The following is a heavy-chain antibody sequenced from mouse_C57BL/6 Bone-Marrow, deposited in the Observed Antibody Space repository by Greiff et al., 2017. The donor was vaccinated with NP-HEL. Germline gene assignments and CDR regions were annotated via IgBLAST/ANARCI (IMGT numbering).Heavy chain of an antibody. D-gene: IGHD2-4*01. CDR1: GYTFTDHT. J-gene: IGHJ4*01. CDR2: IYPRDGST. V-gene: IGHV1-78*01. CDR3: ARRGVYYDYIYYAMDY. Sequence: VQLQQSDAELVKPGASVKISCKVSGYTFTDHTIHWMKQRPEQGLEWIGYIYPRDGSTKYNEKFKGKATSTADKSSSTAYMQLNSLTSEDSAVYFCARRGVYYDYIYYAMDYWGQGTSVTVSS.